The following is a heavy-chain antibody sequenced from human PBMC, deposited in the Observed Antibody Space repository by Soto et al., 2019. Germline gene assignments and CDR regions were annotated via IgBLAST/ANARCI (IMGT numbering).Heavy chain of an antibody. J-gene: IGHJ4*01. CDR2: IYPGDSDT. Sequence: GESLKISCKGSGYSFTTYWIAWVRQMPGKGLEWVGIIYPGDSDTRYSPSFEGHVTISVDKSISTAFLQWNSLKASDNAIYYCARHSTSEHKDYWGQGTLVTVSX. CDR3: ARHSTSEHKDY. V-gene: IGHV5-51*01. CDR1: GYSFTTYW. D-gene: IGHD1-1*01.